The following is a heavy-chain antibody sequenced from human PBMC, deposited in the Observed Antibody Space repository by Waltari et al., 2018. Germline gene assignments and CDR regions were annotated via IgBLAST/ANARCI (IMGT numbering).Heavy chain of an antibody. Sequence: EVQLVESGGGLAQPGGSRRLSCAASGLSVRNYWMTWVRQASGKGPEWVANIKQDGSEKYYMDSVKGRFTISRDNAKNSLYLQMNNLRVEDTAVYYCTRGGRDSSWYWRDWGQGTLVTVSS. D-gene: IGHD6-13*01. V-gene: IGHV3-7*01. CDR1: GLSVRNYW. CDR3: TRGGRDSSWYWRD. J-gene: IGHJ4*02. CDR2: IKQDGSEK.